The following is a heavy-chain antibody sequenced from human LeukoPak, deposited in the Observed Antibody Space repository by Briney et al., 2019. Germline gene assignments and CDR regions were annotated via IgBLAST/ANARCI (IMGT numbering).Heavy chain of an antibody. V-gene: IGHV3-23*01. D-gene: IGHD1-1*01. CDR1: GFAFNNYG. Sequence: PGGSLRLSCAASGFAFNNYGMSWVRQAPGKGLEWVSFISGSGDTTYYADSVKGRFTISTDNSKNTLYLQMSSLRAGDTALYYWAKGGMSSTGLDYWGQGTLITVSS. CDR3: AKGGMSSTGLDY. CDR2: ISGSGDTT. J-gene: IGHJ4*02.